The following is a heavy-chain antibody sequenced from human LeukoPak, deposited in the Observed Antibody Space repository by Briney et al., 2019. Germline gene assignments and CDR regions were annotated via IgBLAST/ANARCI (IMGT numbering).Heavy chain of an antibody. D-gene: IGHD3-3*01. CDR2: VNPNSGNT. Sequence: ASVKVSCKASGYTFTSYDINWVRQATGQGLEWMGWVNPNSGNTGYAQKFQGRVTMTRNTSISTAYMELSSLRSGDTAVYYCARSDRTGLRFLEWLFDYYYYGMDVWGQGTTVTVSS. J-gene: IGHJ6*02. CDR1: GYTFTSYD. V-gene: IGHV1-8*01. CDR3: ARSDRTGLRFLEWLFDYYYYGMDV.